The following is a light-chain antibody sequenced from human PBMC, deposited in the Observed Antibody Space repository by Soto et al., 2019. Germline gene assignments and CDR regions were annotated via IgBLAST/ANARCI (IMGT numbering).Light chain of an antibody. CDR3: QQYAASPRT. V-gene: IGKV3-20*01. CDR1: QSVSNNY. CDR2: GAS. Sequence: EIVLTQSPGTLSLSPRERATLSCRASQSVSNNYLAWYQHRPGQAPRLLIYGASTRAPGIPDRFSGSGSGTDFTLTISRLEPEDFAVYYCQQYAASPRTFGQGTQGEV. J-gene: IGKJ1*01.